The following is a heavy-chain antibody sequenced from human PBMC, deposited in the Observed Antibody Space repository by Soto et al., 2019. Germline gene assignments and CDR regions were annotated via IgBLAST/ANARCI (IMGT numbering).Heavy chain of an antibody. V-gene: IGHV4-4*02. J-gene: IGHJ6*02. D-gene: IGHD4-17*01. Sequence: PSETLSLTCAVSGGSISSSNWWSWVRQPPGKGLEWIAEIYHSGSTNYNPSLKSRVTISVDKSKNQFSLRLSSVTAADTAVYYCARAAHDYGDSRLYYYYGMDVWGQGTTVTVSS. CDR2: IYHSGST. CDR1: GGSISSSNW. CDR3: ARAAHDYGDSRLYYYYGMDV.